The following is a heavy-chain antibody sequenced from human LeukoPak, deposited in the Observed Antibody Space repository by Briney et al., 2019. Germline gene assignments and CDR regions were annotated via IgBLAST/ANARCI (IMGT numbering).Heavy chain of an antibody. Sequence: PSETLSLTCTVSGGSISSYYWSWIRQPPGKGLEWIGSIYYSGSTYYNPSLKSRVTISVDTSKNQFSLKLSSVTAADTAVYYCARHGGLYWYYYDSSGYWFDPWGQGTLVTVSS. CDR1: GGSISSYY. J-gene: IGHJ5*02. CDR2: IYYSGST. CDR3: ARHGGLYWYYYDSSGYWFDP. D-gene: IGHD3-22*01. V-gene: IGHV4-39*01.